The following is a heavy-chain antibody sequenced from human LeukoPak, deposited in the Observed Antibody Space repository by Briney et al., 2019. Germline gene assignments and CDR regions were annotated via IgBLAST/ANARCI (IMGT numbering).Heavy chain of an antibody. CDR3: VRGRQRISAVRGVLGSHYYNYYPMDV. CDR1: GFTFTTFW. V-gene: IGHV3-74*01. J-gene: IGHJ6*02. CDR2: INGDGSST. Sequence: PGGSLRLSCAASGFTFTTFWMHWVRQAPGKGLVWVSRINGDGSSTTYADSVKGRFTISRDNAKNTLYLQMNSLRAGDTAVYYCVRGRQRISAVRGVLGSHYYNYYPMDVWGQGTTVTVSS. D-gene: IGHD3-10*01.